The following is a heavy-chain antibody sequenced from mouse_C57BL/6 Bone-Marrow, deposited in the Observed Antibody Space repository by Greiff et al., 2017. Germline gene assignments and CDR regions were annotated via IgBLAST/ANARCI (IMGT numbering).Heavy chain of an antibody. D-gene: IGHD1-1*01. J-gene: IGHJ3*01. V-gene: IGHV1-4*01. CDR1: GYTFPSYT. CDR2: INPSSGYT. CDR3: ARGYYGSSPAWCAY. Sequence: QVQLQQSGAELARPGASVKMSCKASGYTFPSYTMHWVKQRPGQGLEWIGYINPSSGYTKYNQKFKDKATLTADKSSSTAYMQLSSLTSEDSAVYYCARGYYGSSPAWCAYWGQGTLVTVSA.